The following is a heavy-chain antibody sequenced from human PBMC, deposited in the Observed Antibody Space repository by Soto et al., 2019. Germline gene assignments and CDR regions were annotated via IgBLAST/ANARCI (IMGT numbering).Heavy chain of an antibody. Sequence: SETLSLTCAVYGGSFSGYYWSWIRQPPGKGLEWIGEINHSGSTNYNPSLKSRVTISVDTSKNQFSLKLSSVTAADTAVYYCARPYTTQQYYYYYMDVWGKGTTVTVSS. CDR1: GGSFSGYY. CDR3: ARPYTTQQYYYYYMDV. D-gene: IGHD1-1*01. CDR2: INHSGST. V-gene: IGHV4-34*01. J-gene: IGHJ6*03.